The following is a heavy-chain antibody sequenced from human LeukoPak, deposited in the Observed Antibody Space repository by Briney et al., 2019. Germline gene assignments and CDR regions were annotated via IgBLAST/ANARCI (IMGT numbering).Heavy chain of an antibody. CDR3: ARGLQSGGRIGYYFDY. CDR1: GFTFSSYW. J-gene: IGHJ4*02. CDR2: INSDGSST. V-gene: IGHV3-74*01. Sequence: GGSLRLSCAASGFTFSSYWMHWVRQAPGKGLVWVSRINSDGSSTSYADSVKGRFTISRDNSKNTLYLQMGSLRAEDMAVYYCARGLQSGGRIGYYFDYWGQGTLVTVSS. D-gene: IGHD1-26*01.